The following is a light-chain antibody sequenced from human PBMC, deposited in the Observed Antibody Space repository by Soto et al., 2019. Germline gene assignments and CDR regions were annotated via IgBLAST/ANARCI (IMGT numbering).Light chain of an antibody. Sequence: EIVLTQSPVPLSLSPGARATLSCRASQSVDSRYLAWYQQKPGQAPRLVIYGASSRATGIPDRFSGSGSGTDFTLTISRLEPEDFAVYYCQRHADSPITCGQGTHWRL. CDR2: GAS. J-gene: IGKJ5*01. V-gene: IGKV3-20*01. CDR3: QRHADSPIT. CDR1: QSVDSRY.